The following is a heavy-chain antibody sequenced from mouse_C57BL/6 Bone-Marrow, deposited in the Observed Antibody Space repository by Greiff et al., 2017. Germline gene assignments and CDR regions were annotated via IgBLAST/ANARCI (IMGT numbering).Heavy chain of an antibody. V-gene: IGHV1-81*01. CDR3: ARWGSSYDY. CDR1: GYTFTSYG. CDR2: IYPRSGNT. Sequence: VQLQQSGAELARPGASVKLSCKASGYTFTSYGISWVKQRTGQGLEWIGEIYPRSGNTYYNEKFKGKATLTADKSSSTAYMELRSLTSEDSAVYFCARWGSSYDYGGQGTTLTVSS. J-gene: IGHJ2*01. D-gene: IGHD1-1*01.